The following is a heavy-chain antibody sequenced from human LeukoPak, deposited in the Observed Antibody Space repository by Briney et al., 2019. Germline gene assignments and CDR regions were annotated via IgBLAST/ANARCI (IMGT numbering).Heavy chain of an antibody. CDR1: GYTFTRYY. CDR2: INPNSGGT. CDR3: ARVPIVGGQKVLDY. V-gene: IGHV1-2*02. J-gene: IGHJ4*02. D-gene: IGHD1-26*01. Sequence: ASVKVSFQASGYTFTRYYMHWVRPAPGQGVEWMGWINPNSGGTNYAQKFQGRVTMTRDTSISTAYMELSRLRSDDTAVYYCARVPIVGGQKVLDYWGQGTLVTVSS.